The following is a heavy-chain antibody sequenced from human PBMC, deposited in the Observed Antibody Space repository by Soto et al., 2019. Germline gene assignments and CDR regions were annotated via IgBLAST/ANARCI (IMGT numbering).Heavy chain of an antibody. Sequence: QVQLQESGPGLVKPSQTLSLTCTVSGDSIGSGGYYWSWIRQHPGKGLEWIGYIYYTGSTSYNPSLKSRVSISVETFENQFSLKLSSVTAADTAVYYCARVRYGDYGFDYWGQGTLFTVSS. CDR3: ARVRYGDYGFDY. V-gene: IGHV4-31*03. D-gene: IGHD4-17*01. CDR2: IYYTGST. J-gene: IGHJ4*02. CDR1: GDSIGSGGYY.